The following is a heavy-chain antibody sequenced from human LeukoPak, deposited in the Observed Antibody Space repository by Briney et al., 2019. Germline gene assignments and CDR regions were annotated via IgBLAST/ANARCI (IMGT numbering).Heavy chain of an antibody. V-gene: IGHV4-59*12. CDR2: IYYSGST. J-gene: IGHJ4*02. CDR3: ARATRTYYYGSGSYYNAANPPDY. CDR1: GGSISSYY. Sequence: SETLSLTCTVSGGSISSYYWSWIRQPPGKGLEWIGYIYYSGSTNYNPSLKSRVTISVDTSKNQFSLKLSSVTAADTAVYYCARATRTYYYGSGSYYNAANPPDYWGQGTLVTVPS. D-gene: IGHD3-10*01.